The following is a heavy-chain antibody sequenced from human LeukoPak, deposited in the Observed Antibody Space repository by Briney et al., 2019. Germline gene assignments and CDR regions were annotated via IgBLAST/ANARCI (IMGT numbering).Heavy chain of an antibody. CDR3: ARRATVTTLSAQYYYYAMDV. CDR2: MYYSGST. Sequence: PSETLSLTCTVSGGSITNNYWGWIRQPPGKGLEWFGYMYYSGSTNYNPSLKSRVTISVDTSKNQFSLKLSSVTAADAAVYYCARRATVTTLSAQYYYYAMDVWGQGTTVTVSS. CDR1: GGSITNNY. J-gene: IGHJ6*02. D-gene: IGHD4-17*01. V-gene: IGHV4-59*08.